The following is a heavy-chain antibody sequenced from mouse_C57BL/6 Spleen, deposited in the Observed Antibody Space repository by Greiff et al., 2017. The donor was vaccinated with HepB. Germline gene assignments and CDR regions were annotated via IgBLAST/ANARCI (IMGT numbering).Heavy chain of an antibody. J-gene: IGHJ1*03. CDR3: ARGNLYDRNYWYFDV. Sequence: EVKLMESGPGLVKPSQSLSLTCSVTGYSITSGYYWNWIRQFPGNKLEWMGYISYDGSNNYNPSLKNRITITLDTSKNQFFLKLNSVTTEDTATYYCARGNLYDRNYWYFDVWGTGTTVTVSS. D-gene: IGHD2-14*01. CDR2: ISYDGSN. V-gene: IGHV3-6*01. CDR1: GYSITSGYY.